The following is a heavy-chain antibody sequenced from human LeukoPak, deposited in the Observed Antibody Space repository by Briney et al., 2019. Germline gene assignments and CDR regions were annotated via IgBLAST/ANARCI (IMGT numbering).Heavy chain of an antibody. Sequence: PGGYLRHSCAASGFTLSRYWMSWVRQAPGKGLEWVASIKQDGSERYYVDSVKGRFTISSDNAKNSVYVQMNSLRAEDTAVFYCARSTSWYHKFDYWGQGTLVTVSS. J-gene: IGHJ4*02. CDR2: IKQDGSER. D-gene: IGHD6-19*01. CDR1: GFTLSRYW. V-gene: IGHV3-7*04. CDR3: ARSTSWYHKFDY.